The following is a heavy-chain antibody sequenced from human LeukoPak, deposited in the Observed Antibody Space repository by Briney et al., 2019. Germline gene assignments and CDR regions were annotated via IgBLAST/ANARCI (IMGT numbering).Heavy chain of an antibody. J-gene: IGHJ4*02. CDR2: IKEDGSEK. Sequence: GGSLRLSCAASGFTFSSYWMSWVRQAPGKGLEWVANIKEDGSEKYYVDSVKGRFTISRDNAKNSLYLQMNSLRAEDTAIYYCTRVGYIDEGIDYWGQGTLVTVSS. CDR1: GFTFSSYW. V-gene: IGHV3-7*04. D-gene: IGHD5-24*01. CDR3: TRVGYIDEGIDY.